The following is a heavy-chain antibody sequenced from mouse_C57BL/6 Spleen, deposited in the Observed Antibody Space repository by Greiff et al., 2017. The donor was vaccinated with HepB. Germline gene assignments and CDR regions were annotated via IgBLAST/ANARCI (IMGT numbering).Heavy chain of an antibody. CDR3: TTGLRRSWFAY. CDR1: GFNIKDDY. J-gene: IGHJ3*01. CDR2: IDPENGDT. V-gene: IGHV14-4*01. D-gene: IGHD2-4*01. Sequence: VQLQQSGAELVRPGASVKLSCTASGFNIKDDYMHWVKQRPEQGLEWIGWIDPENGDTEYTSKFQGKATITADTSSNTAYLQLSSLTSEDTAVSYCTTGLRRSWFAYWGQGTLVTVSA.